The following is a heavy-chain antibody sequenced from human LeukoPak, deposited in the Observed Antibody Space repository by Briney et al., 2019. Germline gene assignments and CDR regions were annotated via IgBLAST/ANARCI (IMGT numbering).Heavy chain of an antibody. CDR3: NVRPGDY. Sequence: PSETLSLTCTVSGGSISSSSYYWGWIRQPPGKGLEWIGSIYYSGSTYYNPSLKSRVTISVDTSKNQFSLKLSPVTAADTAVYYCNVRPGDYWGQGTLVTVSS. CDR1: GGSISSSSYY. CDR2: IYYSGST. D-gene: IGHD1-1*01. V-gene: IGHV4-39*07. J-gene: IGHJ4*02.